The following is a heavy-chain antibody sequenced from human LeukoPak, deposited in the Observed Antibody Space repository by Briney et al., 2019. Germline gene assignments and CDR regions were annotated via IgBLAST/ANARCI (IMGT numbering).Heavy chain of an antibody. J-gene: IGHJ4*02. Sequence: ASVKVSCKASGYTFTGYYMDWVRQAPGQGLEWMGWINPNSGGTNYAQKFQGRVTMTRDTSISTAYMELSRQRSDDTAVYYCQITPITGTTTVFDYWGQGTLVTVSS. CDR2: INPNSGGT. V-gene: IGHV1-2*02. CDR1: GYTFTGYY. D-gene: IGHD1-7*01. CDR3: QITPITGTTTVFDY.